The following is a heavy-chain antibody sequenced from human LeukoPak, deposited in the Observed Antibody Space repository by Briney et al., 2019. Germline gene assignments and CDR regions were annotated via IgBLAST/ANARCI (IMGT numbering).Heavy chain of an antibody. J-gene: IGHJ5*02. CDR3: ASRDEWYYDFWSGSSFFDP. CDR2: INHSGST. D-gene: IGHD3-3*01. V-gene: IGHV4-34*01. CDR1: GGSFSGYY. Sequence: SETLSLTCAVYGGSFSGYYRSWIRQPPGKGLEWIGEINHSGSTNYNPSLKSRVTISVDTSKNQFSLKLSSVTAADTAVYYCASRDEWYYDFWSGSSFFDPWGQGTLVTVSS.